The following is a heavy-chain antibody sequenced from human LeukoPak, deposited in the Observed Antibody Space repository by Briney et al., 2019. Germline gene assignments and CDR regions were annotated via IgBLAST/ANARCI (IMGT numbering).Heavy chain of an antibody. D-gene: IGHD3-3*01. Sequence: PGGSLRLSCAASGFTFSSYAMSWVRQAPGKGLEWVSAISGSGGSTYYADSVKGRFTISRDNSKNTLYLQMNSLRAEDTAVYYCAKERQFWSGYYGLTDYWGQGTLVTVSS. CDR1: GFTFSSYA. J-gene: IGHJ4*02. CDR2: ISGSGGST. V-gene: IGHV3-23*01. CDR3: AKERQFWSGYYGLTDY.